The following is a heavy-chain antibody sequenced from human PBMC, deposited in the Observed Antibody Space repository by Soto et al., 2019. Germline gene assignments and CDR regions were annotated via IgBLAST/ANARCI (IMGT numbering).Heavy chain of an antibody. V-gene: IGHV5-10-1*01. CDR3: ARQTVNYYYYYMDV. Sequence: PGESLKISCKGSGYSFTNYWICWVRQMPGKGLEWMGRIDPSDSYTNYRPSFQGHVTISADKSISTAYLQWSSLEASDTAMYYCARQTVNYYYYYMDVWGKGTPATVSS. J-gene: IGHJ6*03. D-gene: IGHD4-17*01. CDR2: IDPSDSYT. CDR1: GYSFTNYW.